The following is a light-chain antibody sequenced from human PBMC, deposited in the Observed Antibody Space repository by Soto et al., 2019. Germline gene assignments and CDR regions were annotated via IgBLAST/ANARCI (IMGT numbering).Light chain of an antibody. J-gene: IGKJ5*01. V-gene: IGKV1-12*01. CDR3: QPANSFPMT. Sequence: IQMTQSPSSVSASVGDRVTITCRAGPNIGKYLAWYQQKPGKAPKLLIHSATILQGGVPSRFNGSGSGTEFTLTINSLQPEDSATYYCQPANSFPMTFGQGTRLEIK. CDR1: PNIGKY. CDR2: SAT.